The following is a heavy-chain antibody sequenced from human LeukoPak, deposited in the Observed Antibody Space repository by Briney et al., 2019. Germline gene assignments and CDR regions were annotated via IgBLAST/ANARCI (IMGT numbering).Heavy chain of an antibody. V-gene: IGHV3-48*03. CDR2: ISSSGSTI. D-gene: IGHD2-15*01. J-gene: IGHJ4*02. CDR1: GFTFSSYE. Sequence: GGSLRLSCAASGFTFSSYEMNWVRQAPGKGLEWVSYISSSGSTIYNADSVKGRFTISRDNAKNSLYLQMNSLRAEDTAVYYCARLYCSGGSCYRSFDYWGQGTLVTVSS. CDR3: ARLYCSGGSCYRSFDY.